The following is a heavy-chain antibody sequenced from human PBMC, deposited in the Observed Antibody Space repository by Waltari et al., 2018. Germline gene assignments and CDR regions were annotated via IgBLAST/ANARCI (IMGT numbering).Heavy chain of an antibody. CDR2: IYYSGST. Sequence: QVQLQESGQGLVKPSETLSLTCTVSGGSISRYYWSWIRQPPGKGLEWIGYIYYSGSTNYNPSLKSRVTISVDTSKNQFSLKLSSVTAADTAVYYCARVRPGASYDAFDIWGQGTMVTVSS. CDR3: ARVRPGASYDAFDI. J-gene: IGHJ3*02. CDR1: GGSISRYY. V-gene: IGHV4-59*01. D-gene: IGHD2-15*01.